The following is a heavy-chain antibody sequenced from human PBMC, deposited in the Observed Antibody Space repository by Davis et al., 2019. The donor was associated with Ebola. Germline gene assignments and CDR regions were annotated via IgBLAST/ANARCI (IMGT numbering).Heavy chain of an antibody. J-gene: IGHJ5*02. Sequence: PGGSLRLSCAASGYTFTDYYIHWVRQAPGQGLEWMGWINTNSGETNYPQKFQGRVTMNRDTSISTAYMGLSSLKSDDTAMYYCTRGAGITLTVTRFDPWGQGTLVTVSS. CDR2: INTNSGET. V-gene: IGHV1-2*02. CDR3: TRGAGITLTVTRFDP. D-gene: IGHD3-22*01. CDR1: GYTFTDYY.